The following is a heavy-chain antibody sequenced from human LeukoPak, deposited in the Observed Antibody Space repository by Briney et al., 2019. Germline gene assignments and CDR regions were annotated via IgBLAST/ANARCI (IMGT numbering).Heavy chain of an antibody. D-gene: IGHD2-2*02. CDR2: INPNSGGT. CDR3: ARDHRYCSSTSCHTPYNWFDP. Sequence: GASVKVSCKASGYTFTGYYMHWVRQAPGQGLEWMGWINPNSGGTNYAQKFQGRVTMTRDTSISTAYMELSRLRSDDTAVYYCARDHRYCSSTSCHTPYNWFDPWGQGTLVTVSS. J-gene: IGHJ5*02. V-gene: IGHV1-2*02. CDR1: GYTFTGYY.